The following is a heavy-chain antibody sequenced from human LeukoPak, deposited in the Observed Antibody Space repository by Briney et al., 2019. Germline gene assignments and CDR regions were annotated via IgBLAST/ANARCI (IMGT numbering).Heavy chain of an antibody. J-gene: IGHJ4*02. CDR3: SRTKDYDFWSGYYPFDY. CDR1: GFTFSGSA. CDR2: IRSKANSYAT. D-gene: IGHD3-3*01. V-gene: IGHV3-73*01. Sequence: PGGSLRLSCAASGFTFSGSAMHWVRQASGKGLEWVGRIRSKANSYATAYTASVKGRFTISRDDSKNTAYLQMNSLKTEDTAVYYCSRTKDYDFWSGYYPFDYWGQGTLVTVSS.